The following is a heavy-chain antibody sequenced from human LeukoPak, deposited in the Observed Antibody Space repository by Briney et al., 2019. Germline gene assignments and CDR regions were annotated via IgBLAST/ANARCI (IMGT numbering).Heavy chain of an antibody. D-gene: IGHD3-10*01. CDR3: VYGSGSYRRDY. CDR1: GYTFSGYY. Sequence: ASVKVSCRASGYTFSGYYMHWVRQAPGRGLEWMGWINSNSGGTKYAQKFQGRVTMTRDTSISTAYMELSRLRSEDTAVYYCVYGSGSYRRDYWGQGTLVTVSS. J-gene: IGHJ4*02. CDR2: INSNSGGT. V-gene: IGHV1-2*02.